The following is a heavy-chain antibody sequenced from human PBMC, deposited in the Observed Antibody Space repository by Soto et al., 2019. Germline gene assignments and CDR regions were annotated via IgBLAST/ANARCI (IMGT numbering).Heavy chain of an antibody. CDR2: TYYSGST. CDR1: GGSISSGGYY. D-gene: IGHD3-3*01. Sequence: SETLSLTCTVPGGSISSGGYYWSWIRQHPGKGLEWIGYTYYSGSTYYNPSLKSRVTISVDTSKNQFSLKLSSVTAADTAVYYCNTYYDFWSGYNSGYYYGMDVWGQGTTVTVSS. V-gene: IGHV4-31*03. CDR3: NTYYDFWSGYNSGYYYGMDV. J-gene: IGHJ6*02.